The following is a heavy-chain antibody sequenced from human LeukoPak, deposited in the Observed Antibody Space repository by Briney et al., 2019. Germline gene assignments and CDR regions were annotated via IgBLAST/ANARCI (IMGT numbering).Heavy chain of an antibody. CDR3: AKESLRLGELSFYDY. CDR1: GFTSSSDG. D-gene: IGHD3-16*02. V-gene: IGHV3-30*02. Sequence: GRSLRLSPAASGFTSSSDGIHWVPEAPGKGLGWVAFIRYDGSNKYYADSVKGRFTISRDNSKNTLYLQMNSLRAEDTAVYYCAKESLRLGELSFYDYWGQGTLVTVSS. CDR2: IRYDGSNK. J-gene: IGHJ4*02.